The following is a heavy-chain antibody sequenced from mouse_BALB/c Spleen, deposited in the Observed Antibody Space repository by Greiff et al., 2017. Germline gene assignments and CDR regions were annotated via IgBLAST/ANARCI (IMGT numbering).Heavy chain of an antibody. D-gene: IGHD1-1*01. J-gene: IGHJ2*01. CDR2: IDPSDSYT. Sequence: QVQLQQPGAELVKPGASVKMSCKASGYTFTSYWMHWVKQRPGQGLEWIGVIDPSDSYTSYNQKFKGKATLTVDTSSSTAYMQLSSLTSEDSAVYYCTRSTTVVADYWGQGTTLTVSS. CDR3: TRSTTVVADY. CDR1: GYTFTSYW. V-gene: IGHV1S127*01.